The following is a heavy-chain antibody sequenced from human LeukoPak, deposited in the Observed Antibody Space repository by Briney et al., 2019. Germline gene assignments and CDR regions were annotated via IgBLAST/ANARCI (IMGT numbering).Heavy chain of an antibody. CDR1: GFNFNSYA. CDR2: ISSDSSYI. CDR3: ARDYYDSSGYSSPIDH. Sequence: GGSLRLSCAASGFNFNSYAMSWVRQAPGKGLEWVSTISSDSSYIHYADSVKGRFTISRDNAKNSLYLQMNSLRAEDTAVYHCARDYYDSSGYSSPIDHWGQGALVTVSS. D-gene: IGHD3-22*01. J-gene: IGHJ4*02. V-gene: IGHV3-21*01.